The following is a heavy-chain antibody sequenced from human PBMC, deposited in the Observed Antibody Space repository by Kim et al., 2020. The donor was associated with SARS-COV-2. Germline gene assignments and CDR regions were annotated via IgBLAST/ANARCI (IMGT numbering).Heavy chain of an antibody. CDR2: INSDGIT. V-gene: IGHV3-74*03. CDR3: ARDPDLRGYSYADY. Sequence: GGSLRLSCAASGFTFSSYWMHWVRQAPGKGLVWVSRINSDGITTYADSVKGRFTISRDNAKNTLYLQMNSLRAEDTAVYYCARDPDLRGYSYADYWGQGTLVTVSS. D-gene: IGHD5-18*01. J-gene: IGHJ4*02. CDR1: GFTFSSYW.